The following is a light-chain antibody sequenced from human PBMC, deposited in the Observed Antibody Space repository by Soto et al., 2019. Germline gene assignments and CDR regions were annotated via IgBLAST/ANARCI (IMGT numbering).Light chain of an antibody. V-gene: IGLV2-14*01. CDR1: RSDVGTYNY. CDR3: SSYTASSALVI. Sequence: SVLTQPASVSGSPGQSITISCTGARSDVGTYNYVSWYQQHPGKAPKLMIYEVSNRPSGVSNRFSGSKYGNTASLTISGLQAEDEADDYCSSYTASSALVIFGGGTKVTV. CDR2: EVS. J-gene: IGLJ2*01.